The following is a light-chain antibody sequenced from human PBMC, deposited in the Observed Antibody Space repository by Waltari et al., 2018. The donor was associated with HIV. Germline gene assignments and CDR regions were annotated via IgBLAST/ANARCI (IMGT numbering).Light chain of an antibody. V-gene: IGLV1-51*01. CDR2: DND. CDR3: ASNRLDYTLI. CDR1: ISNVGTNY. J-gene: IGLJ2*01. Sequence: QSVLTQPPSVSAAPGQTVTISCSGSISNVGTNYVSWYQQLPRTAPKLLIYDNDKRPSGIPDRFSGSRSGTSAALDITGLQTGDEAHYYCASNRLDYTLIFGGGTKLTVL.